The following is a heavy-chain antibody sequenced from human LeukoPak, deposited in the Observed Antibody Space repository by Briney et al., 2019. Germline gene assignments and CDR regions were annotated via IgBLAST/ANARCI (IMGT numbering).Heavy chain of an antibody. V-gene: IGHV4-39*01. CDR1: GGSISSSSYY. CDR3: ARQSIAVAGWGN. CDR2: IYYSGST. J-gene: IGHJ4*02. D-gene: IGHD6-19*01. Sequence: PSETLSLTCTVSGGSISSSSYYWGWIRQPPGKGLEWIGSIYYSGSTYYNPSLKSRVTISVDTSKNQFSLKLSSVTAADMAVYYCARQSIAVAGWGNWGQGTLVTVSS.